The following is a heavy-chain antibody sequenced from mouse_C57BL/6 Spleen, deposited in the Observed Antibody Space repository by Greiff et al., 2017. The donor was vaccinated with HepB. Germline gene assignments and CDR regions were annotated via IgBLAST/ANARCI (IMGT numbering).Heavy chain of an antibody. CDR3: ARSYYGTTVFDY. J-gene: IGHJ2*01. D-gene: IGHD2-10*01. V-gene: IGHV1-82*01. CDR1: GYAFSSSW. Sequence: VQLQQSGPELVKPGASVKISCKASGYAFSSSWMNWVKQRPGKGLEWIGRIYPGDGDTNYNGKFKGKATLTADKSSSTAYMQLSSLTSEDSAVYFCARSYYGTTVFDYWGQGTTLTVSS. CDR2: IYPGDGDT.